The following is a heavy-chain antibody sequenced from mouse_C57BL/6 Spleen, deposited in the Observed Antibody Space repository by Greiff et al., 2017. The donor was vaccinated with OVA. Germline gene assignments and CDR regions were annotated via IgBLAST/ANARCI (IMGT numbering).Heavy chain of an antibody. Sequence: EVQVVESGAGLVKPGGSLKLSCAASGFTFSDYGMHWFRQTPEKGLEWVAYFSSYSSTIYYAETVKGRFTISRDNAKNTLFLQMTSLRSEDTAMYYCARKVARYYAMDYWGQGTSVTVSS. J-gene: IGHJ4*01. D-gene: IGHD1-3*01. CDR2: FSSYSSTI. V-gene: IGHV5-17*01. CDR3: ARKVARYYAMDY. CDR1: GFTFSDYG.